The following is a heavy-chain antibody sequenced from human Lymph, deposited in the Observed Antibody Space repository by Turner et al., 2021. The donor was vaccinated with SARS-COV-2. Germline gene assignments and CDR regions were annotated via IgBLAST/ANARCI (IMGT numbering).Heavy chain of an antibody. CDR3: ARDYYDFWSGYNSYYYGMDV. Sequence: EVQLVESGGGLVKPGGSLRLSCADSGSTFRSYSMNWVRQAPGKGLGWVSSIRSRSSYIYNADSVKGRFTISRENAKNSLYLQMNSLRAEDTAVYYCARDYYDFWSGYNSYYYGMDVWGQGTTVTVSS. J-gene: IGHJ6*02. CDR1: GSTFRSYS. V-gene: IGHV3-21*01. D-gene: IGHD3-3*01. CDR2: IRSRSSYI.